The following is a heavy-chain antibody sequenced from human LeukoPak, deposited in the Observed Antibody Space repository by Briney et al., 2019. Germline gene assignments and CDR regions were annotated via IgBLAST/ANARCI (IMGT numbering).Heavy chain of an antibody. CDR2: IFYSGST. J-gene: IGHJ4*02. D-gene: IGHD6-6*01. V-gene: IGHV4-39*07. CDR1: GGSISSSSYF. Sequence: SETLSLTCTVSGGSISSSSYFWGWIRQPPGKGLEWIGSIFYSGSTYNNPSLKSRVTISVDRSKNQFSLKLSSVTAADTAVYYCARSQGSSSSEDYWGQGTLVTVSS. CDR3: ARSQGSSSSEDY.